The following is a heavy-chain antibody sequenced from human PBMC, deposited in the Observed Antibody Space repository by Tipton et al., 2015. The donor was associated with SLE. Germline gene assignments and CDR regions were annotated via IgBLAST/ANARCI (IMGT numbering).Heavy chain of an antibody. Sequence: SLRLSCAASGFTFSSYAMHWVRQAPGKGLEWVAVISYDGSNKYYADSVKGRFTISRDNSKNTLYLQMNSLRAEDTAVYYCARGALASGSWIDPWGQGTLVTVSS. CDR2: ISYDGSNK. CDR1: GFTFSSYA. D-gene: IGHD1-26*01. V-gene: IGHV3-30-3*01. CDR3: ARGALASGSWIDP. J-gene: IGHJ5*02.